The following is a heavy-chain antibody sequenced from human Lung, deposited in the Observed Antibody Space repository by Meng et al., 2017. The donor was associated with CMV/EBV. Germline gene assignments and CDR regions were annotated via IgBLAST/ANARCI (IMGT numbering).Heavy chain of an antibody. CDR3: ARKVSSDY. J-gene: IGHJ4*02. V-gene: IGHV3-23*01. Sequence: LRLSCADSGFTFSDFVMTWVRQAPGKGLEWFSSITGSGGTTYYAASVRGRFTVSRDNSHNMVYLQINSLQADDTAVYYCARKVSSDYWGQGTLVTVSS. CDR1: GFTFSDFV. CDR2: ITGSGGTT.